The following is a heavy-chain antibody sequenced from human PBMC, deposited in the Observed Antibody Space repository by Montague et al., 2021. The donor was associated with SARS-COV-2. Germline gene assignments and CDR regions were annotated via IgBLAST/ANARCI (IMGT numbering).Heavy chain of an antibody. D-gene: IGHD6-6*01. CDR3: AHRLPAVAAFDY. CDR1: GFSLSTRTVG. Sequence: VKSTQTLTLTCTFSGFSLSTRTVGVGWIRQPPGKALEWLALIYLDDDKRYSPSLKSRLTITKVTSKNQVVLTMTNMDPVDTATYYCAHRLPAVAAFDYWGQGTLVTVSS. CDR2: IYLDDDK. V-gene: IGHV2-5*02. J-gene: IGHJ4*02.